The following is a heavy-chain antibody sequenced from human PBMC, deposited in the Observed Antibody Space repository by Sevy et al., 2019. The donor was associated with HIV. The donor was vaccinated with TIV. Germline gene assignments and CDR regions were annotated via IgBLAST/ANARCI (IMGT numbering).Heavy chain of an antibody. CDR2: IKSKTDGGTT. CDR1: GFTFSNAW. J-gene: IGHJ3*02. V-gene: IGHV3-15*01. CDR3: TTVAQFTAFDI. Sequence: GGSLRLSCAASGFTFSNAWMSWVRQAPGKGLEWVGRIKSKTDGGTTNYAAPVKGRFTISRKDSKNTLYLQMNSLKTEDTAVYYCTTVAQFTAFDIWGQGTMVTVSS.